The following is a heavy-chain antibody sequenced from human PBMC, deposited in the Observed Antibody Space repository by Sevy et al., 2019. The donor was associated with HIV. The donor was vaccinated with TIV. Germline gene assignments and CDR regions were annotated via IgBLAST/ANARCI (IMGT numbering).Heavy chain of an antibody. CDR2: ISYDGSNK. V-gene: IGHV3-30-3*01. Sequence: GGSLRLSCAASGFTFSSYAMHWVRQAPGKGLEWVAVISYDGSNKYYADSVKGQFTISRDNSKNTLYLQMNSLRAEDTAVYYCARWGRDYYDSSGYYGGFDYWGQGTLVTVSS. D-gene: IGHD3-22*01. J-gene: IGHJ4*02. CDR3: ARWGRDYYDSSGYYGGFDY. CDR1: GFTFSSYA.